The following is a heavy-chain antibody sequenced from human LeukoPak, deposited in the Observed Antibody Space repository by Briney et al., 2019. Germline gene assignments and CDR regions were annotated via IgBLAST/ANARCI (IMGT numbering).Heavy chain of an antibody. CDR1: GGSFSGYY. Sequence: SETLSLTCAVYGGSFSGYYWSWIRQPPGKGLEWIGEINHSGSTNYNPSLKSRVTISVDTSKNQFSLKLSSVTAADTAVYYCARGLKGSRLGELSFPWAFFDYWGQGTLVTVSS. J-gene: IGHJ4*02. D-gene: IGHD3-16*02. CDR3: ARGLKGSRLGELSFPWAFFDY. CDR2: INHSGST. V-gene: IGHV4-34*01.